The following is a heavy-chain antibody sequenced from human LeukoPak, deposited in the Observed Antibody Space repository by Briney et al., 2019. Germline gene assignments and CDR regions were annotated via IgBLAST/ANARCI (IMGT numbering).Heavy chain of an antibody. CDR3: AKCLVRDRNFDY. Sequence: GGSLRLSCAVSGFTFDSYGMHWVRQAPGKGLEWVAVISYDGSNKYYADSVKGRFTISRDNSKNTLYLQMNSLRAEDTAVYYCAKCLVRDRNFDYWGQGTLVTVSS. D-gene: IGHD3-10*01. CDR1: GFTFDSYG. J-gene: IGHJ4*02. CDR2: ISYDGSNK. V-gene: IGHV3-30*18.